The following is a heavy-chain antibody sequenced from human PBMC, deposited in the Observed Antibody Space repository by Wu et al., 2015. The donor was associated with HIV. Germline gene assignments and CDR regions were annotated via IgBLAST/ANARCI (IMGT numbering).Heavy chain of an antibody. V-gene: IGHV1-18*01. CDR3: ARDINSLYFDTRRGSFDV. Sequence: QVQLVQSGDEVKKVGASVKVSCKASGYTFTSHGISWVRQAPGQRPEWMGWISGEDGKIKYAQKMQDRVTVTTDTSTNTAYLELRSLRSDDTAVYFCARDINSLYFDTRRGSFDVWGQGTKVNRLF. CDR1: GYTFTSHG. D-gene: IGHD3-9*01. CDR2: ISGEDGKI. J-gene: IGHJ3*01.